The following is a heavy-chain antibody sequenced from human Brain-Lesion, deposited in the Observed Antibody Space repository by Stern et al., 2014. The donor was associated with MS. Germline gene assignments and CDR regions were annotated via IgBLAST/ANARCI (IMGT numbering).Heavy chain of an antibody. J-gene: IGHJ1*01. V-gene: IGHV3-23*04. CDR2: LNGRGGPT. CDR3: AKWPHHIAVAGTRYFQH. CDR1: GFSFSTYA. Sequence: EVQLVESGGGLVQPGGSLRLSCAASGFSFSTYAMSWVRQTPGKRLQWVSGLNGRGGPTYYAASVKGRFTISRDNSKNTLYLQMDSLRADDTAVYYCAKWPHHIAVAGTRYFQHWGQGTLVTVSS. D-gene: IGHD6-19*01.